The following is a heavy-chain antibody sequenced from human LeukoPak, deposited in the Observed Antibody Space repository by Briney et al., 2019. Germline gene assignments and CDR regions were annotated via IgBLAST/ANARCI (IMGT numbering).Heavy chain of an antibody. CDR1: GFTFSSYD. V-gene: IGHV3-23*01. CDR3: AKDQVANLEDSSGYYAN. CDR2: IRPSGDNT. D-gene: IGHD3-22*01. J-gene: IGHJ4*02. Sequence: GGSLRLSCAASGFTFSSYDMTWVRQAPGRGLEWVSSIRPSGDNTYYADSVKGRFTISRDNSKNTLYLQMNSLRAEDTAVYYCAKDQVANLEDSSGYYANWGQGTLVTVSS.